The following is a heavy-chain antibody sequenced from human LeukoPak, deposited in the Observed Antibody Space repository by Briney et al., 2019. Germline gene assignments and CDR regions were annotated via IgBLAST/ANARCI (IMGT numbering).Heavy chain of an antibody. J-gene: IGHJ4*02. V-gene: IGHV4-34*01. CDR2: INHSGST. Sequence: PSETLSLTCAVYGGSFSGYYWSWIRQPPGKGLEWIGEINHSGSTNYNPSLKSRVTISVDTSKNQFSLKLSSVTAADTAVYYCARVVADDYSNYPSFFDYWGQGTLVTVSS. CDR3: ARVVADDYSNYPSFFDY. D-gene: IGHD4-11*01. CDR1: GGSFSGYY.